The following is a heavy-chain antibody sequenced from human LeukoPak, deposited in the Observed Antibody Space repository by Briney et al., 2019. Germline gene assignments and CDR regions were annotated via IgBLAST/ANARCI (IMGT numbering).Heavy chain of an antibody. Sequence: SETLSLTCTVSGGSISSGSYYWGWIRQSPGKGLEWIGSIYYSGNTYYNPSLKSRVTISVDTSKNQFSLKLSSVTAADTAVYFCARPRSRVSWFDPWGQGTLVSVSS. J-gene: IGHJ5*02. D-gene: IGHD2-8*01. CDR3: ARPRSRVSWFDP. CDR1: GGSISSGSYY. CDR2: IYYSGNT. V-gene: IGHV4-39*01.